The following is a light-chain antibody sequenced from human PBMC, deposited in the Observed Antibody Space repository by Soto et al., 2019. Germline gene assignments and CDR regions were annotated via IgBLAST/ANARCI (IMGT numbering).Light chain of an antibody. V-gene: IGKV3-11*01. CDR2: DAS. CDR3: HQRQYWPPIT. CDR1: LSVSVY. Sequence: VVLTQSPATLSLSPGERATLSCSTSLSVSVYLDWYQQKPGQAPRLLISDASDRATGIPARFSGSGSGTDFTLTISSLEPEDFAVYYCHQRQYWPPITFGQGTRLEIK. J-gene: IGKJ5*01.